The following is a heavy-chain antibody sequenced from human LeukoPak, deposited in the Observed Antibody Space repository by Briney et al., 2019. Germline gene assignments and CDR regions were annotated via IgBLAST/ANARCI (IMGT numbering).Heavy chain of an antibody. CDR1: GFTFSSYG. J-gene: IGHJ4*02. V-gene: IGHV3-30*18. CDR3: AKDFGWRSVDTAMVNY. Sequence: PGRSLRLSCAASGFTFSSYGMHWVRQAPGKGLEWVAVISYDGSNKYYADSVEGRFTISRDNSKNTLYLQMNSLRAEDTAVYYCAKDFGWRSVDTAMVNYWGQGTLVTVSS. CDR2: ISYDGSNK. D-gene: IGHD5-18*01.